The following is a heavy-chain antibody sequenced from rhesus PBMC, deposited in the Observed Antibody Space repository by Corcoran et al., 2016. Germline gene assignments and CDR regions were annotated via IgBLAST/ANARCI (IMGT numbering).Heavy chain of an antibody. V-gene: IGHV3-14*01. CDR3: AGDVPPDSSSSHF. Sequence: EVQVVESGGGLAKPGGSLRLSCAASGFTFSSYWMHWVRQSPGKGLEWISAINSDGSSTYYADSVKGKFTISRENSKNTLYLQMDGLRAEDTAVYYCAGDVPPDSSSSHFWGQGLMVTVSS. CDR2: INSDGSST. J-gene: IGHJ3*01. D-gene: IGHD6-43*01. CDR1: GFTFSSYW.